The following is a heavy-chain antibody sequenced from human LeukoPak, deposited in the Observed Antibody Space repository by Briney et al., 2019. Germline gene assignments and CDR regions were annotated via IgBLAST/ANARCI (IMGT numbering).Heavy chain of an antibody. CDR1: GGSISSSNW. D-gene: IGHD3-10*01. CDR2: IYHSGST. Sequence: PSGTLSLTCAVSGGSISSSNWWSWVRPPPGKGLEWIGEIYHSGSTNYNPSLKSRVTMSVDTSKNQFSLKLSSVTAADTAVYYCARDLMVRGVTHNWFDPWGQGTLVTVSS. V-gene: IGHV4-4*02. CDR3: ARDLMVRGVTHNWFDP. J-gene: IGHJ5*02.